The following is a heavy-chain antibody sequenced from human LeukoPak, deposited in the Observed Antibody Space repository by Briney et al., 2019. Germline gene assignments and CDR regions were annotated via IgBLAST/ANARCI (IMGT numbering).Heavy chain of an antibody. CDR2: IYPGDSDT. CDR1: GYTFSSYW. CDR3: ARQNDFRLDY. V-gene: IGHV5-51*01. J-gene: IGHJ4*02. D-gene: IGHD3-3*01. Sequence: GESLKISCKGFGYTFSSYWIGWVRQMPGKGLEGMGIIYPGDSDTRYSPSLQGQVTISVDTSIGTAYLQWSSLKASDTAIYYCARQNDFRLDYWGQGTLVTVSS.